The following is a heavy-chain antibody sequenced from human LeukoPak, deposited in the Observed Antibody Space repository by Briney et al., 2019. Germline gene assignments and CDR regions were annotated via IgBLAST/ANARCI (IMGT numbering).Heavy chain of an antibody. V-gene: IGHV3-23*01. CDR3: AKVRRIVVVIWRAGGAFDI. J-gene: IGHJ3*02. CDR2: ISGSGGST. Sequence: GGSLRLSCAASGFTFSSYAMSWVRQAPGKGLEWVSAISGSGGSTYYADSVKGRFTISRDNSKNTLYLQMNSLRAEDTAVYYCAKVRRIVVVIWRAGGAFDIWGQGTMVTVSS. D-gene: IGHD3-22*01. CDR1: GFTFSSYA.